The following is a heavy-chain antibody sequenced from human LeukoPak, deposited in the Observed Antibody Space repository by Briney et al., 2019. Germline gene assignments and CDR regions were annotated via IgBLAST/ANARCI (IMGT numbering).Heavy chain of an antibody. D-gene: IGHD3-22*01. CDR1: GFTFSSYE. V-gene: IGHV3-48*03. CDR2: ISSSGSTI. CDR3: ARGDSSGYYPSPYYFDY. J-gene: IGHJ4*02. Sequence: GGSLRLSCAASGFTFSSYEMSWVRQAPGKGLEWVSYISSSGSTIYYADSVKGRFTISRDNAKNSLYLQMNSLRAEDTAVYYCARGDSSGYYPSPYYFDYWGQGTLVTVSS.